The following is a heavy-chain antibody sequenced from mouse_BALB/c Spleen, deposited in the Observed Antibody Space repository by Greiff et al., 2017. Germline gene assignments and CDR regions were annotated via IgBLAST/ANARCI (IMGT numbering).Heavy chain of an antibody. CDR1: GFSLTSYG. Sequence: QVQLKESGPGLVAPSQSLSITCTVSGFSLTSYGVHWVRQPPGKGLEWLGVIWAGGSTNYNSALMSRLSISKDNSKSQVFLKMNRLQTDDTAMYYCAREGDGGFAYWGQGTLVTVSA. V-gene: IGHV2-9*02. CDR2: IWAGGST. D-gene: IGHD3-3*01. J-gene: IGHJ3*01. CDR3: AREGDGGFAY.